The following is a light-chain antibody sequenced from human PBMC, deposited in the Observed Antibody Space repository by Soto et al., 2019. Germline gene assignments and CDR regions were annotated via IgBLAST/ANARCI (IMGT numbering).Light chain of an antibody. CDR3: QQYSSSPRT. CDR1: QTISSGF. CDR2: DAS. Sequence: ETVLTQSPGILYLSPGDRATLSCRASQTISSGFLAWYQKKVGQAPRLLIYDASNRATGVPDRFSGSGSGTDFSLTISRLESEDFAVYHCQQYSSSPRTFGQGTRLEIK. V-gene: IGKV3-20*01. J-gene: IGKJ5*01.